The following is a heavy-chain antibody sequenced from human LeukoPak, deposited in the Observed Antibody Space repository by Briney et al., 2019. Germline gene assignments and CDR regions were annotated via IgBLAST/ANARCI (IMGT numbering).Heavy chain of an antibody. Sequence: SETLSLTCAVYGGSFSGYYWSWIRQPPGKGLEWIGEINHSGSTNYNPSLKSRVTISVDTSKNQFSLKLSSVTAADTAVYYCARNRPGLTYYDFWSGYPQTYYMDVRAKGPRSPSP. CDR1: GGSFSGYY. CDR3: ARNRPGLTYYDFWSGYPQTYYMDV. D-gene: IGHD3-3*01. J-gene: IGHJ6*03. V-gene: IGHV4-34*01. CDR2: INHSGST.